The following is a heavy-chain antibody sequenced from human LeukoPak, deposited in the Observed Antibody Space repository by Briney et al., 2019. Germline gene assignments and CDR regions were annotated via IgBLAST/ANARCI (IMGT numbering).Heavy chain of an antibody. V-gene: IGHV1-69*04. J-gene: IGHJ4*02. CDR1: GGTFSSYA. Sequence: ASVKVSCKASGGTFSSYAISWVRQAPGQGLEWMGRIIPILGIANYAQKFQGRVTITADKSTSTAYMELSRLRSDDTAVYYCARDLPIAAAGTDLIDYWGQGTLVTVSS. D-gene: IGHD6-13*01. CDR3: ARDLPIAAAGTDLIDY. CDR2: IIPILGIA.